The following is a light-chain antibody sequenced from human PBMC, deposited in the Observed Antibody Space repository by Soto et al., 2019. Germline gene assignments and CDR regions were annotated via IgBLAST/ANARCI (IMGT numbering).Light chain of an antibody. Sequence: DIQMTQSPSTLSASVGDRVTITCRASQAINNYLAWYQQRPGKAPNVLIYRASNLESGVPSRFSGSGFGTEFSLTISNLQSDDFATYYCQPHQSYPRTFGQGAKVEIK. V-gene: IGKV1-5*03. CDR2: RAS. CDR1: QAINNY. J-gene: IGKJ1*01. CDR3: QPHQSYPRT.